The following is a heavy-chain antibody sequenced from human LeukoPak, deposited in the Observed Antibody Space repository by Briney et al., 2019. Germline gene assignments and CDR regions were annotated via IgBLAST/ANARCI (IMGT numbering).Heavy chain of an antibody. Sequence: GGSLRLSCAASGFTLSNYWMGWVRRAPGKGLEWVANINQDGSEKHYVDFLKGRFTISRDNSKNTLYLQMNSLRAEDTAVYYCAKDSLLWFGEPRGHFDYWGQGTLVTVSS. CDR2: INQDGSEK. J-gene: IGHJ4*02. D-gene: IGHD3-10*01. V-gene: IGHV3-7*01. CDR1: GFTLSNYW. CDR3: AKDSLLWFGEPRGHFDY.